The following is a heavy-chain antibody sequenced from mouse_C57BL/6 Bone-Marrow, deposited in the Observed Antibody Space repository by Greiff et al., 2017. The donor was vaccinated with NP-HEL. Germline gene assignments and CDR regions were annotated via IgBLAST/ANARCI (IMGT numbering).Heavy chain of an antibody. CDR1: GYTFTDYE. J-gene: IGHJ4*01. CDR2: IDPENGGT. V-gene: IGHV1-15*01. CDR3: TRFYSNFYYYAMDY. Sequence: QVQLQQSGAELVRPGASVTLSCKASGYTFTDYEMHWVKQTPVHGLEWIGAIDPENGGTAYNQKFKGKAILTADKSSSTAYMELRSLTSEDSAVYYCTRFYSNFYYYAMDYWGQGTSVTVSS. D-gene: IGHD2-5*01.